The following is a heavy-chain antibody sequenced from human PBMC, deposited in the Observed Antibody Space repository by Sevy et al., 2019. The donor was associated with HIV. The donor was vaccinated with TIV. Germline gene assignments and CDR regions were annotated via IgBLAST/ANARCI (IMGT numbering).Heavy chain of an antibody. CDR3: VRADPAQHFDS. CDR2: IDPSGHNA. V-gene: IGHV1-46*01. CDR1: GDTFTRHY. Sequence: ASVKVSCKASGDTFTRHYMHWVRQAPGQGLEWMGIIDPSGHNANYTQKFQGRLTMTRDTSTSTAYMELSSLRSEDTAVYYSVRADPAQHFDSWGQGTLVTVSS. J-gene: IGHJ4*02.